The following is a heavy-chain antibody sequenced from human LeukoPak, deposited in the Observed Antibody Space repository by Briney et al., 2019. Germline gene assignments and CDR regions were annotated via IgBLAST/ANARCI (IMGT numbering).Heavy chain of an antibody. J-gene: IGHJ3*02. CDR3: ASRGVAAAGTNAFDI. CDR1: GYSFTSYW. CDR2: IYPGDSDT. D-gene: IGHD6-13*01. V-gene: IGHV5-51*01. Sequence: GESLKISCQGSGYSFTSYWIGWVRQMPAKGLEWMGIIYPGDSDTRYSPSFQGQVTISADKSISTAYLQWSSLKASDTAMYYCASRGVAAAGTNAFDIWGQGTMVTVSS.